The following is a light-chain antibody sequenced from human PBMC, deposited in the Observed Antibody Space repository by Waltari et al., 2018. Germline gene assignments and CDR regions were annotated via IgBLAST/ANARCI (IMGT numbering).Light chain of an antibody. V-gene: IGKV2-30*02. Sequence: VVMTQSPLSLPVTLGQPASIHCKSSDSLVHSDGNTHLNWFQQRPGQSPRRLIYRVSNRDSGVPDRFSGSGSGTDFTLKISRVEAEDIGVYYCMQGTHWPYTFGQGTKLDIK. CDR2: RVS. CDR3: MQGTHWPYT. J-gene: IGKJ2*01. CDR1: DSLVHSDGNTH.